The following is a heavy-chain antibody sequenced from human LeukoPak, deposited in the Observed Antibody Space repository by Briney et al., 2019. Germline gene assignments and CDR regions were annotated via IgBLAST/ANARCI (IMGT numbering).Heavy chain of an antibody. Sequence: GGSLRLSCAASGFTFSSYAMHWVRQAPGKGLEWVAVISYDGSNKYYADSVKGRFTISRDNSKNTLYLQMNSLRAEDTAVYYCASGSTVDIVATIKGVLWDYWGQGTLVTVSS. D-gene: IGHD5-12*01. CDR2: ISYDGSNK. J-gene: IGHJ4*02. V-gene: IGHV3-30*04. CDR3: ASGSTVDIVATIKGVLWDY. CDR1: GFTFSSYA.